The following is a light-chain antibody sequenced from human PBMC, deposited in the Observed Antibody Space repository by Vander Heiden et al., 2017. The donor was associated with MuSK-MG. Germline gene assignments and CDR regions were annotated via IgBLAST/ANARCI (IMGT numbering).Light chain of an antibody. CDR1: SSDVGDYNY. V-gene: IGLV2-14*01. CDR2: EVS. CDR3: SSYTTSSTLLV. J-gene: IGLJ2*01. Sequence: QSALPQTASVSGSPGQSITISCTGTSSDVGDYNYVSWYQQHPGKAPKLLIYEVSNRPSGVSHRFSGSKSGNTASLTISGLQAEDESDYYCSSYTTSSTLLVFGGGTKLTVL.